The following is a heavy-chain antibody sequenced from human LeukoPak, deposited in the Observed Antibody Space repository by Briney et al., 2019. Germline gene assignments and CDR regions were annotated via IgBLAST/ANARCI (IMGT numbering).Heavy chain of an antibody. Sequence: GESLKISCKCSGYSFTSYWIGWVRQRPGKGLEWMGIIYPGDSDTRYSPSFQGQVTISADKSISTAYLQWSSLKASDTAMYYCAIHQGYCSSTSCLASFDYWGQGTLVTVSS. CDR2: IYPGDSDT. V-gene: IGHV5-51*01. D-gene: IGHD2-2*01. J-gene: IGHJ4*02. CDR1: GYSFTSYW. CDR3: AIHQGYCSSTSCLASFDY.